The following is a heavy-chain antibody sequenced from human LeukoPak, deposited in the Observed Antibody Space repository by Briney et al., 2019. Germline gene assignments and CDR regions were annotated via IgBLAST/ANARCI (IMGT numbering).Heavy chain of an antibody. Sequence: GGSLRLSCSVSGFKFADYDMSWLRQAPGKGLEWVGFIRNTVYGGTIKYAAAVKGRFTISSDDSKSIAYLQMNSLQSEDTAVYFCSRSTWRYTMDVWGQGTTVTVSS. CDR1: GFKFADYD. J-gene: IGHJ6*02. CDR3: SRSTWRYTMDV. D-gene: IGHD5-24*01. CDR2: IRNTVYGGTI. V-gene: IGHV3-49*03.